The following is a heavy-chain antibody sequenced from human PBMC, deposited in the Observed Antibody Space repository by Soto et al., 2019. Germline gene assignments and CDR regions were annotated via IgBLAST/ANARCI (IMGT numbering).Heavy chain of an antibody. J-gene: IGHJ6*03. V-gene: IGHV3-21*01. CDR3: ARDGDIAARYYYYYYMDV. D-gene: IGHD6-6*01. Sequence: GGSLRLSCAASGFTFSSYSMNWVRQAPGKGLEWVSSISSSSSYIYYADSVKGRFTISRDNAKNSLYLQMNSLRAEDTAVYYCARDGDIAARYYYYYYMDVWGKGTTVTVSS. CDR1: GFTFSSYS. CDR2: ISSSSSYI.